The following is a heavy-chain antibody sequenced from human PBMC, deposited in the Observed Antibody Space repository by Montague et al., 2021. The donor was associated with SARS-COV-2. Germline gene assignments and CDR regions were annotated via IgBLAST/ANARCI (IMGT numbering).Heavy chain of an antibody. CDR2: INYGGST. Sequence: SETLSLTYAVYGGSFSDYHWTWIRQSPGEGLEWIGQINYGGSTKYNPSLKSRVTLSIDTSKNQFSLKLTSVTAADTAVYYCARGAPGYWGQGTLVTVSS. CDR3: ARGAPGY. J-gene: IGHJ4*02. V-gene: IGHV4-34*01. D-gene: IGHD1-1*01. CDR1: GGSFSDYH.